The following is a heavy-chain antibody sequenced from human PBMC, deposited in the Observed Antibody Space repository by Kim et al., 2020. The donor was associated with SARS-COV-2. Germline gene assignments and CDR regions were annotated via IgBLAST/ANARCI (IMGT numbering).Heavy chain of an antibody. CDR3: ARAVNYDSFSGRFCFDY. D-gene: IGHD3-3*01. J-gene: IGHJ4*01. Sequence: SETLSLTCTVSGGSISGFYWNWIRQPPGKGLEWIGYVHYSGSANYNPSLKSRVTISSDTSTSQFSLRLTSVTAADTAVYYCARAVNYDSFSGRFCFDYWG. V-gene: IGHV4-59*08. CDR2: VHYSGSA. CDR1: GGSISGFY.